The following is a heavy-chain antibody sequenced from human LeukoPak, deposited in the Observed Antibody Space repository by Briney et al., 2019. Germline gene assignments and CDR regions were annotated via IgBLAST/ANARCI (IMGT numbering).Heavy chain of an antibody. Sequence: PSETLSLTCAVYGGSFSGYYWSWIRQPPGKGLEWIGEINHSGSTNYNPSLKSRVTISVGTSKNQFSLKLSSVTAADTAVYYCARPPVYYGSGRGRGWFDPWGQGTLVTVSS. J-gene: IGHJ5*02. V-gene: IGHV4-34*01. D-gene: IGHD3-10*01. CDR3: ARPPVYYGSGRGRGWFDP. CDR2: INHSGST. CDR1: GGSFSGYY.